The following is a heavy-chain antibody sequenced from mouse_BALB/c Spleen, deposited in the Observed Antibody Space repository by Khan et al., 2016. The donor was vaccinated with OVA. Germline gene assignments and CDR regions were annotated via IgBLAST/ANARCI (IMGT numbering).Heavy chain of an antibody. CDR3: ARDDSDDVYFDY. CDR1: GYTFTSYV. Sequence: VQLKQSGPELVKPGASVKMSCTASGYTFTSYVMHWVRQKPGQGLEWIGYIYPYNDDTKYNEKFKGKATLTSDNSSRTAYMELSSLTSDDSAFYYGARDDSDDVYFDYWGQGTTLPASS. V-gene: IGHV1S136*01. D-gene: IGHD2-12*01. CDR2: IYPYNDDT. J-gene: IGHJ2*01.